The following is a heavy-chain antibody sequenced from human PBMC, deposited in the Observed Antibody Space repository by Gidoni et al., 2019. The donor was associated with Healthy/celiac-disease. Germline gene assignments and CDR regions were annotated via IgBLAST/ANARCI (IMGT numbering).Heavy chain of an antibody. CDR1: GYTFTSYY. Sequence: QVQLVQSGAEVKKPGASVKVSCTASGYTFTSYYMPWVRQAPGQGLEWMGIINPSGGSTSYAQKFQGRVTMTRDTSTSTVYMELSSLRSEDTAVYYCAREVLVGREPRAFDIWGQGTMVTVSS. J-gene: IGHJ3*02. V-gene: IGHV1-46*01. CDR3: AREVLVGREPRAFDI. D-gene: IGHD1-26*01. CDR2: INPSGGST.